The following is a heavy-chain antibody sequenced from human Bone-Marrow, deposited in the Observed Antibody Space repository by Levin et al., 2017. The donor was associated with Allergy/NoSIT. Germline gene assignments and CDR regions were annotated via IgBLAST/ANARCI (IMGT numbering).Heavy chain of an antibody. CDR2: IYWDDDK. D-gene: IGHD6-13*01. CDR1: GFSLSTSGVG. CDR3: AHIINEDISRCFDY. J-gene: IGHJ4*02. Sequence: SGPTLVKPTQTLTLTCTFSGFSLSTSGVGVGWIRQPPGKALEWLALIYWDDDKRYSPSLKSRPTITKDTSKNQVVLIMTNMDPVDTATYYCAHIINEDISRCFDYWGQGTLVTVSS. V-gene: IGHV2-5*02.